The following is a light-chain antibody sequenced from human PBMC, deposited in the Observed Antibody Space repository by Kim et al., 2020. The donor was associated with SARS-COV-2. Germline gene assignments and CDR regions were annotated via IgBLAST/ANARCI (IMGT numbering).Light chain of an antibody. CDR3: ETWDSNIRV. Sequence: SFKLTCSLSRGHISYIIAWHQQKPGKAPLYLMKLEGSGNSNKGSGVPDRFSRSSSGAGRYLTISHLRSADEADYYWETWDSNIRVFGGGTKLTVL. CDR2: LEGSGNS. CDR1: RGHISYI. V-gene: IGLV4-60*03. J-gene: IGLJ3*02.